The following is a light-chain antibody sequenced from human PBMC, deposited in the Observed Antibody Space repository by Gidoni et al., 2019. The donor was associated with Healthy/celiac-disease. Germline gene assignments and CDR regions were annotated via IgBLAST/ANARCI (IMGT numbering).Light chain of an antibody. Sequence: QSVLTQPPSASGTPGQRVPISCSGSSSNIGINTVNWDQQLPGTAPKLLIYSNNQRPSGVPDRFSGSKSGTSASLAISGLQSEDEADYYCAAWDDSLNGVVFGGGTKLTVL. CDR2: SNN. CDR3: AAWDDSLNGVV. CDR1: SSNIGINT. J-gene: IGLJ2*01. V-gene: IGLV1-44*01.